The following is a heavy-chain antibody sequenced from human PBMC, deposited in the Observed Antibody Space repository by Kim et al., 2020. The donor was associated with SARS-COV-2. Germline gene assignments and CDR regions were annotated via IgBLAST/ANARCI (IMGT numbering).Heavy chain of an antibody. CDR3: AKIPSTGNYWYFDL. CDR1: GFTFSSYA. V-gene: IGHV3-23*01. Sequence: GGSLRLSCAASGFTFSSYAMSWVRQAPGKGLEWVSTISVSDGSTYYADSVKGRFTVSRDNSKNTLYLQMNSLRAEDTAVYYCAKIPSTGNYWYFDLWGRGTLVTVSS. CDR2: ISVSDGST. D-gene: IGHD3-10*01. J-gene: IGHJ2*01.